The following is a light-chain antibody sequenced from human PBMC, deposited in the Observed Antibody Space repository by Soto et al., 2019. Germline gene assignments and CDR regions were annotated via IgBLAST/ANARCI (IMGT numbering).Light chain of an antibody. CDR2: WAS. Sequence: DIVMTQSPESLAVSLSERATINCKSSQSILYSSNTKNYLAWYQQKPGQPPKLLIYWASTRESGVPERFSGSGAGTDFLLTISSVQAEDGAVYYCQQYYEVTQKFGQGTKLEIK. J-gene: IGKJ1*01. CDR1: QSILYSSNTKNY. V-gene: IGKV4-1*01. CDR3: QQYYEVTQK.